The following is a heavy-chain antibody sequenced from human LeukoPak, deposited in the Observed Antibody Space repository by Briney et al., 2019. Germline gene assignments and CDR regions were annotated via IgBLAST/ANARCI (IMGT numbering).Heavy chain of an antibody. J-gene: IGHJ4*02. Sequence: SETLSLTCTVSGGSISSYYWSWIRQPPGKGLEWIGYIYTSGSTNYNPSLKSRGTISVDTSKNQFSLKLSSVTAADTAVYYCATDLSSSWYFHFDYWGQGTLVTVSS. CDR1: GGSISSYY. D-gene: IGHD6-13*01. CDR3: ATDLSSSWYFHFDY. CDR2: IYTSGST. V-gene: IGHV4-4*09.